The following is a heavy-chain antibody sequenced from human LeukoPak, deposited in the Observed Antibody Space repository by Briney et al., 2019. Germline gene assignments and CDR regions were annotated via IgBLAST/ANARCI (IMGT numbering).Heavy chain of an antibody. D-gene: IGHD1-1*01. CDR3: ARQGYGQLEGVFDY. CDR2: IYYSGST. V-gene: IGHV4-59*01. CDR1: GGSISSYY. J-gene: IGHJ4*02. Sequence: PSETLSLTCTVSGGSISSYYWSWIRQPPGKGLEWIGYIYYSGSTNYNPSLKSRVTISVDTSKNQFPLKLSSVTAADTAVYYCARQGYGQLEGVFDYWGQGTLVTVSS.